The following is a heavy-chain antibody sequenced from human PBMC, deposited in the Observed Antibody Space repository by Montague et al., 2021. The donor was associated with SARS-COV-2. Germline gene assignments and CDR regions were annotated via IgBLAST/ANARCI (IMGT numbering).Heavy chain of an antibody. CDR3: ARGVAGY. Sequence: SETLSLTCAVSGGSISDYHWTWIRQPPGGGLEWIGRINYGGSTKYNPSLRSRVTISIDTSKNQFSLKLTSVTAADTAVYYCARGVAGYWGQGTLVTVSS. V-gene: IGHV4-34*01. J-gene: IGHJ4*02. D-gene: IGHD5-12*01. CDR2: INYGGST. CDR1: GGSISDYH.